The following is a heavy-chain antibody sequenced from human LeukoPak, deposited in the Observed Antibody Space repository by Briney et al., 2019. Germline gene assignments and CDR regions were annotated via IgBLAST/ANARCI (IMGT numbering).Heavy chain of an antibody. CDR1: GYTFTGYY. D-gene: IGHD3-22*01. CDR3: ATAPDYDSSGYYYAYFDY. CDR2: ISPNSGGT. J-gene: IGHJ4*02. Sequence: GASVKVSCKASGYTFTGYYMHWVRQAPGQGLEWMGWISPNSGGTNYAQKFQGRATMTRDTSISTAYMELSRLRSDDTAVYYCATAPDYDSSGYYYAYFDYWGQGTLVTVSS. V-gene: IGHV1-2*02.